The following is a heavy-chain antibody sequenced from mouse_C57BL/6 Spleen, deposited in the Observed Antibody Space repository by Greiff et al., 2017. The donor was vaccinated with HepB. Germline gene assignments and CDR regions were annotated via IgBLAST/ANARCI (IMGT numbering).Heavy chain of an antibody. J-gene: IGHJ4*01. V-gene: IGHV1-26*01. Sequence: EVQLQQSGPELVKPGASVKISCKASGYTFTDYYMNWVKQSHGKSLAWIGDINPNNGGTSYNQKLKGKATLTVDKSSSTAYMELRILTSDDSAVYYCARWLLRAMDYWGQRASVNVAS. CDR3: ARWLLRAMDY. D-gene: IGHD2-3*01. CDR2: INPNNGGT. CDR1: GYTFTDYY.